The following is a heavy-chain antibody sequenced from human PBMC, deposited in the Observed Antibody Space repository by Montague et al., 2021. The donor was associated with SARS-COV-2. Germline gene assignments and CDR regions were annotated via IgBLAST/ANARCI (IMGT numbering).Heavy chain of an antibody. D-gene: IGHD6-13*01. Sequence: CAISGDSVPSNSAAWNWTRQSPSRGLEWLGRTYYRSKWYNDYAVSVKSRITINPDTSKNQFSLQLNSVTPEDTAVYYCARGGSWLYYFDYWGQGTLVTVSS. CDR3: ARGGSWLYYFDY. V-gene: IGHV6-1*01. CDR2: TYYRSKWYN. CDR1: GDSVPSNSAA. J-gene: IGHJ4*02.